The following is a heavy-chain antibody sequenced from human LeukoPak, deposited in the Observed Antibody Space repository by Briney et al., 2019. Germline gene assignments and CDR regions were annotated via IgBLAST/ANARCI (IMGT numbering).Heavy chain of an antibody. V-gene: IGHV1-2*02. CDR2: INPNSGGT. CDR1: GYTFTGYY. CDR3: ARDLSRQACSSTSCLFNYYYGMDV. Sequence: ASVKVSCKASGYTFTGYYMHWVRQAPGQGVEWMGWINPNSGGTNYAQKFQGRVTMTRDTSISTAYMELSRLRSDDTAVYYCARDLSRQACSSTSCLFNYYYGMDVWGQGTTVTVSS. D-gene: IGHD2-2*01. J-gene: IGHJ6*02.